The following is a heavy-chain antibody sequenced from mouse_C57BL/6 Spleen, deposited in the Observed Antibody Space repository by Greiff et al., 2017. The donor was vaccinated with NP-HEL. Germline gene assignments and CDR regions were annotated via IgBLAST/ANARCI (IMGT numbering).Heavy chain of an antibody. CDR1: GYTFTSYW. CDR3: ARSDDDGAVMAMDY. CDR2: IDPNSGGT. Sequence: QVQLQQPGAELVKPGASVKLSCKASGYTFTSYWMHWVKQRPGRGLEWIGRIDPNSGGTKYNEKFKSKATMTVDKPSSTPYLQLRSLASEDSAVDDGARSDDDGAVMAMDYWGQGTSVTVSS. D-gene: IGHD2-4*01. J-gene: IGHJ4*01. V-gene: IGHV1-72*01.